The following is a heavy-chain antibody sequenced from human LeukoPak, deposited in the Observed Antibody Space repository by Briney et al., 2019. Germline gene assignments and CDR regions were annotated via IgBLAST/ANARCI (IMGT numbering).Heavy chain of an antibody. CDR2: TYYRSKWYN. J-gene: IGHJ4*02. D-gene: IGHD2/OR15-2a*01. Sequence: SQTLSLTCAISGDSVSSNSATWNWLRQSPSRGLECLGRTYYRSKWYNDYAISVKSRITINPDTSKNQFSLQLNSVTPEDTAMYYCARYVTSGRSFDSWGQGTLVTVSS. CDR1: GDSVSSNSAT. V-gene: IGHV6-1*01. CDR3: ARYVTSGRSFDS.